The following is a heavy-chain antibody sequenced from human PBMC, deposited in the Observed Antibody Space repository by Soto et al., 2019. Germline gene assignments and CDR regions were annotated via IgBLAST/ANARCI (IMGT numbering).Heavy chain of an antibody. V-gene: IGHV3-7*01. CDR2: INKDGSER. CDR3: ARDGHNTNDVDH. J-gene: IGHJ5*02. CDR1: GFTFDDYW. Sequence: EVQLVESGGVLVQPGGSLRLSCVAPGFTFDDYWMNWVRQAPGKGLEWVAIINKDGSERYYVDSVKGRFTISRDNSKNSLFLQMNSLRAADTALYYCARDGHNTNDVDHWGQGTLVTVSS. D-gene: IGHD1-20*01.